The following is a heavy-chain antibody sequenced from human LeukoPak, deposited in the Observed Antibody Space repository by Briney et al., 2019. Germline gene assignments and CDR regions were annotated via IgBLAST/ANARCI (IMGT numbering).Heavy chain of an antibody. Sequence: SETLSLTSTVSVGSISSHYWSWIRQPPGKGLEWIGYIYYSVSTNYNPSLKSRVTISVDTSKNQFSLKLSSVTAAETAVYYCARHNYGGNSLDYWGQGTLVTVSS. D-gene: IGHD4-23*01. V-gene: IGHV4-59*11. CDR1: VGSISSHY. CDR3: ARHNYGGNSLDY. J-gene: IGHJ4*02. CDR2: IYYSVST.